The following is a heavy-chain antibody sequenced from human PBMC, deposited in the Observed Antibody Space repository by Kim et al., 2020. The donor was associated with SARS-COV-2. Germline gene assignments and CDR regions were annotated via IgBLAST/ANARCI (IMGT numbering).Heavy chain of an antibody. J-gene: IGHJ4*02. V-gene: IGHV5-51*01. CDR3: ARHPPNYGDYKPIDY. D-gene: IGHD4-17*01. CDR1: GYSFTSYW. Sequence: GESLKISCKGSGYSFTSYWIGWVRQMPGKGLEWMGIIYPGDSDTRYSPSFQGQVTISADKSISTAYLQWSSLKASDTAMYYCARHPPNYGDYKPIDYWGQGTLVTVSS. CDR2: IYPGDSDT.